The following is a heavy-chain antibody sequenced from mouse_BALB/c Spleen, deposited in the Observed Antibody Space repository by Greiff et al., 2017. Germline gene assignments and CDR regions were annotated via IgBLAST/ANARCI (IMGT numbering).Heavy chain of an antibody. CDR1: GFTFSSYT. CDR2: ISSGGSYT. CDR3: TRGDYYGSSHYYAMDY. V-gene: IGHV5-6-4*01. D-gene: IGHD1-1*01. J-gene: IGHJ4*01. Sequence: EVQGVESGGGLVKPGGSLKLSCAASGFTFSSYTMSWVRQTPEKRLEWVATISSGGSYTYYPDSVKGRFTISRDNAKNTLYLQMSSLKSEDTAMYYCTRGDYYGSSHYYAMDYWGQGTSVTVSS.